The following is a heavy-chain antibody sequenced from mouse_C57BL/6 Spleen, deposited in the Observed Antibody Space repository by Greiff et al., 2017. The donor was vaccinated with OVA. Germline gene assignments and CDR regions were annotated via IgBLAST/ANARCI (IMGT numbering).Heavy chain of an antibody. CDR1: GYTFTSYW. J-gene: IGHJ1*03. CDR3: AREITTVVEGYFDV. CDR2: IHPNSGST. D-gene: IGHD1-1*01. V-gene: IGHV1-64*01. Sequence: QVQLQQPGAELVKPGASVKLSCKASGYTFTSYWMHWVKQRPGQGLEWIGMIHPNSGSTNYNEKFKSKATLTVDKSSSTAYMQLSSLTSEDSAVDYCAREITTVVEGYFDVWGTGTTVTVSS.